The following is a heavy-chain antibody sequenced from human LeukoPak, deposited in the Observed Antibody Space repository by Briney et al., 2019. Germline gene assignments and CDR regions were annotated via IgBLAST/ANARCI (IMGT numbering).Heavy chain of an antibody. CDR3: ARGGRFGEPLVLFDY. V-gene: IGHV4-59*01. D-gene: IGHD3-10*01. J-gene: IGHJ4*02. Sequence: KPSETLSLTCTVSGGSISSYYWSRIRQPPGKGLEWIGYIYYSGSTNYNPSLKSRVTISVDTFKNQFSLKLSSVTAADTAVYYCARGGRFGEPLVLFDYWGQGTLVTVSS. CDR1: GGSISSYY. CDR2: IYYSGST.